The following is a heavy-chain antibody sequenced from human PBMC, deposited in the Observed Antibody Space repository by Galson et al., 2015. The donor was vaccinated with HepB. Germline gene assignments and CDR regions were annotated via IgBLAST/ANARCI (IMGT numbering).Heavy chain of an antibody. CDR2: IWYDGSNK. CDR3: ARRRRIAVAGKDYMDV. Sequence: SLRLSCAASGFTFSSYGMHWVRQAPGKGLEWVAVIWYDGSNKYYADSVKGRFTISRDNSKNTLYLQMNSLRAEDTAVYYCARRRRIAVAGKDYMDVWGKGTTVTVSS. J-gene: IGHJ6*03. D-gene: IGHD6-19*01. V-gene: IGHV3-33*01. CDR1: GFTFSSYG.